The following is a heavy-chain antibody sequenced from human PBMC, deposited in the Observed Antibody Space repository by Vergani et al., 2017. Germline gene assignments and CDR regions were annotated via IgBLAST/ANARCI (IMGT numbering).Heavy chain of an antibody. CDR2: IYTSGST. D-gene: IGHD2-2*02. J-gene: IGHJ3*02. V-gene: IGHV4-4*07. Sequence: QVQLQESGPGLVKPSETLSLTCTVSGCSISSYYWSWIRQPAGKGLEWIGRIYTSGSTNYNPSLKSRVTMSVDTSKNQFALKLSSVTAADTAVYYCARDQVVPAAIPFNIWGQGTMVTVSS. CDR1: GCSISSYY. CDR3: ARDQVVPAAIPFNI.